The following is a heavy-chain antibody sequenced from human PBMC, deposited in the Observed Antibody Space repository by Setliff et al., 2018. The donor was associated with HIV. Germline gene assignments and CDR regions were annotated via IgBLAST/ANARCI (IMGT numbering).Heavy chain of an antibody. J-gene: IGHJ4*02. Sequence: GSLRLSCAASGFTFSDYAMNWVRQAPGKGLEWVSAISGSGGSTYYADSVQGRFTISRDNSKNTLYLQMNSLRAEDTAVYYCAKATGSATSPRGSFDYLGRGTLVTVSS. D-gene: IGHD3-16*01. CDR3: AKATGSATSPRGSFDY. CDR2: ISGSGGST. CDR1: GFTFSDYA. V-gene: IGHV3-23*01.